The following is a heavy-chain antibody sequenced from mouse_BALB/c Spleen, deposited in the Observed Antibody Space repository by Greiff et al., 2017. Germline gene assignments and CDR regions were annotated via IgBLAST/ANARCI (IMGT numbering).Heavy chain of an antibody. CDR2: IWGDGST. CDR3: SRDETMITTGEFAY. D-gene: IGHD2-4*01. V-gene: IGHV2-6-7*01. Sequence: VQLKESGPGLVAPSQSLSITCTVSGFSLTGYGVNWVRQPPGKGLEWLGMIWGDGSTDYNSALKSRLSISKDNSKSQVFLKMNSLQTDDTARYYCSRDETMITTGEFAYWGQGTLVTVSA. J-gene: IGHJ3*01. CDR1: GFSLTGYG.